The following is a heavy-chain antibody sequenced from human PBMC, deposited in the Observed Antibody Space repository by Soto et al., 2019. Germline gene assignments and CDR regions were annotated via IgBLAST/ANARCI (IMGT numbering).Heavy chain of an antibody. CDR1: GGSISSGSYY. J-gene: IGHJ6*02. CDR2: IYYSGST. Sequence: SETLSLTCTVSGGSISSGSYYWGWIRQPPGKGLEWIGSIYYSGSTYYNPSLKSRVTISVDTSKNQFSLKLSSVTAADTAVYYCASRSGSYYYYGMDVWGQGTTVTVSS. D-gene: IGHD1-26*01. CDR3: ASRSGSYYYYGMDV. V-gene: IGHV4-39*01.